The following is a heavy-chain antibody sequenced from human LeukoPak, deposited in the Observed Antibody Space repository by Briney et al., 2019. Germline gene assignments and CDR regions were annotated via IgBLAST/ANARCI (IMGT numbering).Heavy chain of an antibody. CDR3: AKDPRGYYDSSGYYTH. CDR1: GFTFSSYA. V-gene: IGHV3-23*01. CDR2: ISGSGGST. J-gene: IGHJ4*02. Sequence: GGSLRLSCAASGFTFSSYAMSWVRQAPGKGLEWVSAISGSGGSTYYADSVKGRFTISRDNSKNTLYLQMNSLRAEDTAVYYCAKDPRGYYDSSGYYTHWGQGTLVTVSS. D-gene: IGHD3-22*01.